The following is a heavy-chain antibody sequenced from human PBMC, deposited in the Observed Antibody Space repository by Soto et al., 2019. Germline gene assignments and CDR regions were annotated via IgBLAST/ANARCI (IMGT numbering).Heavy chain of an antibody. CDR1: GDSISSSRYY. V-gene: IGHV4-39*01. Sequence: SETLSLTCTVSGDSISSSRYYWGWIRQPPGKGLEWIGNIHYSGRTYYNPSLKSRVTISVDTSKNQFSLNLSSVTAADTAVYYCARRLPARSEIDFRGKGTLVTVSS. CDR3: ARRLPARSEIDF. J-gene: IGHJ4*02. D-gene: IGHD2-15*01. CDR2: IHYSGRT.